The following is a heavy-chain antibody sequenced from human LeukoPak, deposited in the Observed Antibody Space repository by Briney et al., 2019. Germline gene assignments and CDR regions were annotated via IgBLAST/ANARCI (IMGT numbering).Heavy chain of an antibody. CDR1: GGSISSYY. Sequence: SETLSLTCTVSGGSISSYYWSWIRQPPGKGLERIGNIYSSGSTNYNPSLKSRVTISVDTSKNQFSLKLSSVTAADTAVYYCARDVDMITFGGVIAKTVGAFDIWGQGTMVTVSS. D-gene: IGHD3-16*02. V-gene: IGHV4-59*01. CDR3: ARDVDMITFGGVIAKTVGAFDI. J-gene: IGHJ3*02. CDR2: IYSSGST.